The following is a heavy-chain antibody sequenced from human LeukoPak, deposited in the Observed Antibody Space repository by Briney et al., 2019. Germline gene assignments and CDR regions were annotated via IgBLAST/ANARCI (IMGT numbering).Heavy chain of an antibody. J-gene: IGHJ4*02. CDR3: ARGGGGYDFRAIGQYYYDSSGYYHQYYFDY. CDR2: IYHSGST. D-gene: IGHD3-22*01. CDR1: GYSISSDYY. Sequence: RPSETLSLICAVSGYSISSDYYWGWIRQPPGKGLEWIGSIYHSGSTYYNPSLKSRVTISVDTSKNQFSLKLSSVTAADTAVYYCARGGGGYDFRAIGQYYYDSSGYYHQYYFDYWGQGTLVTVSS. V-gene: IGHV4-38-2*01.